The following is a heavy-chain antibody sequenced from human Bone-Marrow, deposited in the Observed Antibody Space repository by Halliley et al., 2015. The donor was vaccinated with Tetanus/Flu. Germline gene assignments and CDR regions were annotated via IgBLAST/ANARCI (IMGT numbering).Heavy chain of an antibody. D-gene: IGHD5-12*01. J-gene: IGHJ6*02. CDR3: ARDLSGCDELYFFCPMDV. Sequence: IKEDGKEKCLGASFQGRFTIPRDNAKNALYLQMNSLRAEDTAVYYCARDLSGCDELYFFCPMDVWGQGPRVSVSS. CDR2: IKEDGKEK. V-gene: IGHV3-7*03.